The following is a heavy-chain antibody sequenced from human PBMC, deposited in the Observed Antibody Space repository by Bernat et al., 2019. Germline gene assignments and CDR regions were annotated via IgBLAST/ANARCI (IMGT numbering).Heavy chain of an antibody. Sequence: EVQLLESGGGLVQPGGSLRLSCAASGFSFGSYAMGWVRQAPGRGLECVSGMSGVESRTYYADSVKGRFTISRDNSKNTLYLQMNSLRVEDTAVYYCAKTPMCGAYEYYFDYWGQGTLVTVSS. D-gene: IGHD5-12*01. CDR3: AKTPMCGAYEYYFDY. CDR1: GFSFGSYA. CDR2: MSGVESRT. V-gene: IGHV3-23*01. J-gene: IGHJ4*02.